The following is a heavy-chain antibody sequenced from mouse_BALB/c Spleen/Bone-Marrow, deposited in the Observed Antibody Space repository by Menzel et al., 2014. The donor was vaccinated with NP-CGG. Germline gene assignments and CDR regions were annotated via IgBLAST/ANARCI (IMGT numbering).Heavy chain of an antibody. V-gene: IGHV1-7*01. CDR3: ARSRTGTYFDY. D-gene: IGHD4-1*01. Sequence: VQLQQSGAELAKPGASVKMSCKASGYTFTSYWMHWVKQRPGQGLEWIGYINPSTGYTEYNQKFKDKATLTADKSSSTAYMQLSSPTSEDSAVYYCARSRTGTYFDYWGQGTTLTVSS. CDR1: GYTFTSYW. J-gene: IGHJ2*01. CDR2: INPSTGYT.